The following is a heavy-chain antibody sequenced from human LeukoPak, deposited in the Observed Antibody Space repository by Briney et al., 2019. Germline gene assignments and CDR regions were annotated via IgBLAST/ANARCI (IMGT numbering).Heavy chain of an antibody. CDR2: IYHSGST. J-gene: IGHJ4*02. CDR1: GGSISSGGYS. V-gene: IGHV4-30-2*01. D-gene: IGHD5-18*01. Sequence: SETLSLTCAVSGGSISSGGYSWSWIRQPPGKGLEWIGYIYHSGSTYYNPSLESRVTISVDTSKNQFSLKLSSVTAADTAVYYCARNRGYSYGYPFDYWGQGTLVTVSS. CDR3: ARNRGYSYGYPFDY.